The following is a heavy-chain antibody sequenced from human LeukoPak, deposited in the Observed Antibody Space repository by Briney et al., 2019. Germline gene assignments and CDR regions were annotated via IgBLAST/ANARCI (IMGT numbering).Heavy chain of an antibody. D-gene: IGHD3-22*01. V-gene: IGHV1-18*01. CDR2: ISAYNGNT. Sequence: RASVKVSCKASGYTFTSYGISWVRQAPGQGLGWMGWISAYNGNTNYAQKLQGRVTMTTDTSTSTAYMELRSLRSDDTAVYYCARDPPSRHYYDSSGYYGKAFDIWGQGTMVTVSS. J-gene: IGHJ3*02. CDR3: ARDPPSRHYYDSSGYYGKAFDI. CDR1: GYTFTSYG.